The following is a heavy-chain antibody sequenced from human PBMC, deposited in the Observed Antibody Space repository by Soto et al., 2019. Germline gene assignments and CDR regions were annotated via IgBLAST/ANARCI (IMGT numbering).Heavy chain of an antibody. Sequence: QVQLVQSGAEVKKPGAPVKVSCKVSGYTFTGNYMHWMRQAPGQGPEWMGWINPRDGDTDYAQKFQGRVTITRDTSISTAYMDLSRLTSDDTAIYFCVRGGGVDVVTPTRIVFDYWGQGTLLTVSS. CDR3: VRGGGVDVVTPTRIVFDY. V-gene: IGHV1-2*02. CDR2: INPRDGDT. CDR1: GYTFTGNY. J-gene: IGHJ4*02. D-gene: IGHD2-21*02.